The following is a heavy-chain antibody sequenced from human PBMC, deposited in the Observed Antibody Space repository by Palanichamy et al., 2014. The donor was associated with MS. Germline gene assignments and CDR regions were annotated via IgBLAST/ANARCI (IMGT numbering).Heavy chain of an antibody. CDR1: GGSVSNGGFY. CDR3: ARTLEGRIVSRRKGYFDL. V-gene: IGHV4-61*02. D-gene: IGHD3-22*01. Sequence: VQLQESGPGLVKPSQTLSLTCTVSGGSVSNGGFYWTWIRQPPGRDWTGLGVSTPVGAPSTILLQSRVTISVDTSKNQFSLNLNSVTAADTAVYYCARTLEGRIVSRRKGYFDLWGRGTLVTVSS. CDR2: STPVGAP. J-gene: IGHJ2*01.